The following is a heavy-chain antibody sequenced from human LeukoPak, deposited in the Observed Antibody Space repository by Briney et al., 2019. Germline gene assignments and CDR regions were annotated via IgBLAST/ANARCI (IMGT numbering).Heavy chain of an antibody. D-gene: IGHD1-26*01. CDR1: GGSFSGYY. J-gene: IGHJ4*02. V-gene: IGHV4-34*01. CDR2: INDSEST. CDR3: ARVGWSGATYYFDY. Sequence: SETLSLTCAVYGGSFSGYYWSWIRQPPGEGLEWIGEINDSESTNYNPSLKSRVTISVDTSKNQFSLKLSSVTAADTAVYYCARVGWSGATYYFDYWGQGTLVTVSS.